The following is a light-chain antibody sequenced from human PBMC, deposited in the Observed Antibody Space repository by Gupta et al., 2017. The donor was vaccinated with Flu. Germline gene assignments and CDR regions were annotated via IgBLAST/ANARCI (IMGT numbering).Light chain of an antibody. J-gene: IGLJ2*01. CDR3: QVWDGGSDHAV. Sequence: SYVLAQPPSVSVAPGQTARLPCGGDKIERISVYWYQQKSGQVPVLVLYDDSDRPSGIPDRFSGSNSGNTATLTISRVEAGDEADYYCQVWDGGSDHAVFGGGTKLTVL. V-gene: IGLV3-21*02. CDR2: DDS. CDR1: KIERIS.